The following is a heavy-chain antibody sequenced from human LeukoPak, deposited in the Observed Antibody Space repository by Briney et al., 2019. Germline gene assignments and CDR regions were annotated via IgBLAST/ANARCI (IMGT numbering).Heavy chain of an antibody. CDR2: INRDGRSI. J-gene: IGHJ4*02. CDR1: GFTFGNYW. D-gene: IGHD5-18*01. CDR3: ARVRYSYGYDW. V-gene: IGHV3-74*01. Sequence: GGSLRLSCAASGFTFGNYWMHWVRQAPGKGLLWVSRINRDGRSISYADSVKGRFTISRDNAKNTLYLQMNRLRAEDTAVYYCARVRYSYGYDWWGQGTLVTVSS.